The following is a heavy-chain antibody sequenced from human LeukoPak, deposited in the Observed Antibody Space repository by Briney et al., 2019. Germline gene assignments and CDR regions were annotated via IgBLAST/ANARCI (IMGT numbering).Heavy chain of an antibody. J-gene: IGHJ4*02. CDR1: GGSISSYY. V-gene: IGHV4-59*01. D-gene: IGHD3-10*01. CDR2: IYYSGST. CDR3: ARGRRITMVRGVIPHDY. Sequence: SETLSLTCTASGGSISSYYWSWIRQPPGKGLEWIGYIYYSGSTNYNPSLKSRVTISVATSKTQFYMKLSSVTAADTAVYYCARGRRITMVRGVIPHDYWGQGTLVTVSS.